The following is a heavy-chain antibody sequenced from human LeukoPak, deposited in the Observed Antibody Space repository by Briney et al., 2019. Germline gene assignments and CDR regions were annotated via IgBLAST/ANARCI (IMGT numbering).Heavy chain of an antibody. J-gene: IGHJ5*02. CDR2: INQDGSEK. V-gene: IGHV3-7*01. Sequence: GGSLRLSCAASGFTFDDFDDYGMNWVRQAPGKGLEWVANINQDGSEKFYVDSVKGRFTISRDNAKNSLYLQMNSLRAEDTAVYYCAEGTTAWGQGTLVTVSS. CDR3: AEGTTA. CDR1: GFTFDDFDDYG. D-gene: IGHD2/OR15-2a*01.